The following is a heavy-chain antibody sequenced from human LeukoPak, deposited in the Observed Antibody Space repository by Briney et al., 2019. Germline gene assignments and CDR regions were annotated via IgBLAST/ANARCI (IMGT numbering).Heavy chain of an antibody. J-gene: IGHJ3*02. CDR1: GFTFDDYA. CDR3: AKDWNWDLRGPGAFDI. CDR2: ISWNSGSI. Sequence: GGSLRLSCAASGFTFDDYAMHWVRQAPGKGLEWVSGISWNSGSIGYADSVKGRFTISRDNAKNSLYLQMNSLRAEDMALYYCAKDWNWDLRGPGAFDIWGQGAMVTVSS. D-gene: IGHD1-7*01. V-gene: IGHV3-9*03.